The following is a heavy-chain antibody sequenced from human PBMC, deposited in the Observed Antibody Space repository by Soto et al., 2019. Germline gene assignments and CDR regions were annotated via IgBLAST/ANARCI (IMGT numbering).Heavy chain of an antibody. CDR3: ARLTKDYYYHAMDV. CDR1: GYPFTSYW. CDR2: IYPGDSDT. V-gene: IGHV5-51*01. J-gene: IGHJ6*02. Sequence: GQALKISCKLSGYPFTSYWSDCVRQMPGKGLEWMGIIYPGDSDTRYSPSFQGQVTISADRSSSTAYLQWSSLKASDTAMYYCARLTKDYYYHAMDVWGQGTTVTVS.